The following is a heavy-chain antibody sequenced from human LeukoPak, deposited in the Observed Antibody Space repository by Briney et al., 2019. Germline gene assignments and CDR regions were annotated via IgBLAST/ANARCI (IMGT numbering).Heavy chain of an antibody. CDR3: TTVPGGSSWYEGWFDP. CDR1: GFTFSNAL. D-gene: IGHD6-13*01. V-gene: IGHV3-15*01. CDR2: IKSKTDGGTT. J-gene: IGHJ5*02. Sequence: PGGSLRLSCAASGFTFSNALMSWVRQAPGKGLVWVGRIKSKTDGGTTDYAAPVKGRFTISRDDSKNTLYLQMNSLKTEDTAVYYCTTVPGGSSWYEGWFDPWGQGTLVTASS.